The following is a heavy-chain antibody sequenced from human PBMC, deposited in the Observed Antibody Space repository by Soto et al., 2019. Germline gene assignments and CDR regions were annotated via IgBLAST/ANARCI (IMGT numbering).Heavy chain of an antibody. V-gene: IGHV3-15*01. D-gene: IGHD2-2*01. J-gene: IGHJ4*02. CDR3: TTGWSSKDY. Sequence: EVQLVESGGDLVKPGGSLRLSCAASGFIFSNAWMSWVRQAPGKGLEWVGRIKSKSDGGTTDYAAPVKGRFNISRDDSKNTLYLQXXGLKIEDTAVYYCTTGWSSKDYWGQGTLVTVSS. CDR1: GFIFSNAW. CDR2: IKSKSDGGTT.